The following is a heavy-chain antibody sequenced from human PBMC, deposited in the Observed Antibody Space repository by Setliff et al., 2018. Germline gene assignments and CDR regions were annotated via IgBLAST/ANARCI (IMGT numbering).Heavy chain of an antibody. Sequence: ASVKVSCKTSGYKFNDYAISWVRQGPGQGLEWMGWISAYSGNTYYAQKLHDRVTLTTDTSTSTAYMELGSLGTDDTAVYYCSRLVRYCTTTTCQRASGGEFWGQGTLVTVSS. V-gene: IGHV1-18*01. CDR3: SRLVRYCTTTTCQRASGGEF. J-gene: IGHJ4*01. CDR2: ISAYSGNT. CDR1: GYKFNDYA. D-gene: IGHD2-2*01.